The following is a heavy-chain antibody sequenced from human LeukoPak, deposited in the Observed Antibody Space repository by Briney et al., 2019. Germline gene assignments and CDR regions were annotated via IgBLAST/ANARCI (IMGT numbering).Heavy chain of an antibody. Sequence: PGGSLRLSCAASGFTFSSYAMHWVRQAPGKGLEWVAVISYDGSNKYYADSVKGRFTISRDNSKDTLYLQMSSLRAEDTAVYYCAQGLTTVISPFDYWGQGTLVTVSS. CDR1: GFTFSSYA. V-gene: IGHV3-30-3*02. CDR2: ISYDGSNK. J-gene: IGHJ4*02. CDR3: AQGLTTVISPFDY. D-gene: IGHD4-11*01.